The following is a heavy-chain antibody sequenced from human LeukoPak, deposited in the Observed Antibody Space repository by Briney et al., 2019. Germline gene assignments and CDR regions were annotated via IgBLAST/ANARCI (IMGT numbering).Heavy chain of an antibody. D-gene: IGHD3-10*01. CDR1: GITFSDYY. CDR2: IYNSDYT. Sequence: GGSLRLSCVASGITFSDYYMSWIRQAPGKGLEWVSYIYNSDYTDYANSVKGRFTISRDNAKNSLYLQMNSLRAEDTAVYYCARARNLGSGRVYFDYWGQGTLVTASS. CDR3: ARARNLGSGRVYFDY. V-gene: IGHV3-11*03. J-gene: IGHJ4*02.